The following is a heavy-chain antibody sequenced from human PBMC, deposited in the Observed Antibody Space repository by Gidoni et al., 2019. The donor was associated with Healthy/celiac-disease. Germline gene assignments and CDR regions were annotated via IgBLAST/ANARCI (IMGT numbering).Heavy chain of an antibody. D-gene: IGHD2-15*01. V-gene: IGHV4-39*01. CDR2: IYYSGST. CDR1: GGSISSSSYY. J-gene: IGHJ3*02. Sequence: QLPLQESGPGLVKPSETLSLTCTFSGGSISSSSYYWGWIRQPPGKGLEWIGSIYYSGSTYYNPSLKSRVTISVDTSKNQFSLKLSSVTAADTAVYYCARQAGWPMGAFDIWGQGTMVTVSS. CDR3: ARQAGWPMGAFDI.